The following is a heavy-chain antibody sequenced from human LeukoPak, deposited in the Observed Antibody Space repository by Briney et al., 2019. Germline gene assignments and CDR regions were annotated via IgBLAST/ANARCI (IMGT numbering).Heavy chain of an antibody. CDR2: IKQDGSEK. Sequence: SGGSLRLSCAASGFTFSSYWRSSVRQAPGKGLEWVANIKQDGSEKYYVDSVKGRFTISRDNAKNSLYLQMNSVRVEDTAVYYCARDVPVAGLDYWGQGTLVTVSS. CDR3: ARDVPVAGLDY. CDR1: GFTFSSYW. V-gene: IGHV3-7*03. J-gene: IGHJ4*02. D-gene: IGHD6-19*01.